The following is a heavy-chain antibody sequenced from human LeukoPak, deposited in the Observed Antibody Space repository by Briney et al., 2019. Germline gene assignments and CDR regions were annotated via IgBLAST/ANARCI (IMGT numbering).Heavy chain of an antibody. CDR3: ARDSGSYWGGYYFDY. CDR1: GLTFSSYS. J-gene: IGHJ4*02. D-gene: IGHD1-26*01. CDR2: ISSSGSYI. V-gene: IGHV3-21*01. Sequence: GGSLRLSCAASGLTFSSYSMNWVRQAPGKGLEWVSSISSSGSYIYYADSVKGRFTISRDNAKNSLYLQMNSLRAEDTAVYYCARDSGSYWGGYYFDYWGQGTLVTVSS.